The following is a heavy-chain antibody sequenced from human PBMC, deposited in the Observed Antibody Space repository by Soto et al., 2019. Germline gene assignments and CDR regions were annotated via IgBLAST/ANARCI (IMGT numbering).Heavy chain of an antibody. J-gene: IGHJ6*03. CDR3: ARDGSGDIVVVVAATDSYYMDV. V-gene: IGHV3-74*01. D-gene: IGHD2-15*01. Sequence: GGSLRLSCAASGFTFSSYWMHWVRQAPGKGLVWVSRINSDGSSTSYADSVKGRFTISRDNAKNTLYLKMNSLRAEDTAVYYCARDGSGDIVVVVAATDSYYMDVWGKGTTVTVSS. CDR2: INSDGSST. CDR1: GFTFSSYW.